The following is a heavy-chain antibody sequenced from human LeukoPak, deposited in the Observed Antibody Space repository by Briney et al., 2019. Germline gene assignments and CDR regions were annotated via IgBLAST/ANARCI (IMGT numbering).Heavy chain of an antibody. CDR3: ARGGRTQLFEY. Sequence: PSETLSLTCTVSGGSISSGDYYWSWIRQPPGKGLEWIGYIYYSGSTYYNPSLKSRVTMSVDTSKNQFSLKLSSVTAADTAVYYCARGGRTQLFEYWGQGTLVTVSS. CDR2: IYYSGST. D-gene: IGHD5-24*01. J-gene: IGHJ4*02. CDR1: GGSISSGDYY. V-gene: IGHV4-30-4*01.